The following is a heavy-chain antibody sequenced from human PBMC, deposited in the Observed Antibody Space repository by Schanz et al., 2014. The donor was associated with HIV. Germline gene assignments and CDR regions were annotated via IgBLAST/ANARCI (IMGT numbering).Heavy chain of an antibody. CDR1: GYTFTDYF. J-gene: IGHJ4*02. Sequence: QVQLVQSGAAVKKPGASVKVSCKASGYTFTDYFVHWVRQAPGQGLEWMGWINPNEGDTKFAQKFRGRVTMTRDTSISTAYMELTRLRYDDTAVYYCARGAAEMATMTPWRYWGQGTLVIVSS. D-gene: IGHD5-12*01. V-gene: IGHV1-2*02. CDR3: ARGAAEMATMTPWRY. CDR2: INPNEGDT.